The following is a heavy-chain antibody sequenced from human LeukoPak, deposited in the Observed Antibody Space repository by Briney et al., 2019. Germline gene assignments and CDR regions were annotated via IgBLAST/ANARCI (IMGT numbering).Heavy chain of an antibody. V-gene: IGHV3-73*01. CDR2: IRTKGNNYAT. D-gene: IGHD3-9*01. Sequence: GGSLRLSCAASGFTFSGSTMHWVRQASGKGLDWVGHIRTKGNNYATAYAASVKGRFTISRDDSKNTAYLQMNSLTLEDTAVYYCSRHEALTGDYWGPGTLVTVSS. J-gene: IGHJ4*02. CDR1: GFTFSGST. CDR3: SRHEALTGDY.